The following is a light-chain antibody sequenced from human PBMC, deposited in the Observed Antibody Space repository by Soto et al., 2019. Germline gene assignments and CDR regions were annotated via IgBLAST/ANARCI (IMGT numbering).Light chain of an antibody. CDR1: QSVSSY. CDR3: QQRSNWPPWT. Sequence: EIVLTQSPATLSLSPGERATLSCRASQSVSSYLAWYQQKPGQAPRLLIYDASNRATGIPARFSGSGSGTDFTLTISSLEPKDFAVYYCQQRSNWPPWTVGQGTKVDIK. CDR2: DAS. V-gene: IGKV3-11*01. J-gene: IGKJ1*01.